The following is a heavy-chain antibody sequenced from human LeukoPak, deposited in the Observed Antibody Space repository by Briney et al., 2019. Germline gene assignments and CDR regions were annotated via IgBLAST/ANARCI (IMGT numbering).Heavy chain of an antibody. J-gene: IGHJ3*02. CDR1: GFTFDDYA. CDR2: ISWNSGSI. CDR3: AKEIYIGYDYAEYGAFDI. D-gene: IGHD5-12*01. V-gene: IGHV3-9*03. Sequence: PGRSLRLSCAASGFTFDDYAMHWVRQAPGKGLEWVSGISWNSGSIGYADSVKGRFTISRDNAKNSLYLQMNSLRAEDMALYYCAKEIYIGYDYAEYGAFDIWGQGTTVTVSS.